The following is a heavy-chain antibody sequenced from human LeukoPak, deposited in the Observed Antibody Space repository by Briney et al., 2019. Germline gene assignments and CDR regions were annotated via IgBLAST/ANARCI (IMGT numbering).Heavy chain of an antibody. V-gene: IGHV3-21*01. D-gene: IGHD4-17*01. J-gene: IGHJ3*02. CDR1: GFTFSSYN. CDR3: ARDLGDYEAFDI. CDR2: ISSSSSYR. Sequence: GGSLRLSCAASGFTFSSYNMNWVRQAPGKGLEWVSSISSSSSYRYYADSVEGRFTIPRDNAKNSLYLEMNSLRAEDTAVYYCARDLGDYEAFDIWGQGTMVTVSS.